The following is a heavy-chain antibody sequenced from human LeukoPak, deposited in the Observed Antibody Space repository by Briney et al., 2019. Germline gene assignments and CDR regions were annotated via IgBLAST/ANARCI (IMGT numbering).Heavy chain of an antibody. CDR3: GRGAYYQDNNNFPLHY. CDR1: GYTFTNYY. Sequence: GASVKVSCKASGYTFTNYYIRWVRQAPGQGPEWMGWIDPKSGGTNYAQKFQGRVTMTRDPSISTAYMELSRLRSDDTAVFYCGRGAYYQDNNNFPLHYWGQGTLVTVSS. J-gene: IGHJ4*02. CDR2: IDPKSGGT. V-gene: IGHV1-2*02. D-gene: IGHD2/OR15-2a*01.